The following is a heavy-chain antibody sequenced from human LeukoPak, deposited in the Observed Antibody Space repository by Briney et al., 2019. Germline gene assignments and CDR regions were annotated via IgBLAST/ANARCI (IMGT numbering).Heavy chain of an antibody. CDR2: INPSGGGK. J-gene: IGHJ4*02. CDR3: ARDNIERQLGGY. CDR1: EYTFTRYY. Sequence: ASVKVSCKASEYTFTRYYMHWVRQAPGQGLEWMGVINPSGGGKTYAQKFQDRVTMTRDTSTSTVYVELSRLSSEDTAVYYCARDNIERQLGGYWGQGTLVTVSS. D-gene: IGHD2-2*01. V-gene: IGHV1-46*01.